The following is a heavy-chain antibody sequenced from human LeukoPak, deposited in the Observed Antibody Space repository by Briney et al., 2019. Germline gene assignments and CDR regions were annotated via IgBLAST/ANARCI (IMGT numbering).Heavy chain of an antibody. Sequence: ASVKVSCKASGYTFTTYDIHWVRQATGQGLEWMGGIIPKFGTAIYAQKFQGRVTITEDESTSTAYMELSSLRSEDTAVYYCARDRPGRYCSSNSCYTASPFDPWGQGTLVTVSS. V-gene: IGHV1-69*13. CDR3: ARDRPGRYCSSNSCYTASPFDP. J-gene: IGHJ5*02. CDR1: GYTFTTYD. D-gene: IGHD2-2*02. CDR2: IIPKFGTA.